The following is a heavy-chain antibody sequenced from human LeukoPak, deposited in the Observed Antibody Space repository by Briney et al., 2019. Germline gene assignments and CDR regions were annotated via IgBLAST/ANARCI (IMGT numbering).Heavy chain of an antibody. CDR2: IYYSGST. D-gene: IGHD3/OR15-3a*01. CDR3: ARVQRGGLFDY. Sequence: SETLSLTCTVSGGSISSSSYYWGWIRQPPGKGLEWIGSIYYSGSTYYNPSLKSRVTISVDTSKNQFSLKLSSVTAADTAVFYCARVQRGGLFDYWGQGTLVTVSS. CDR1: GGSISSSSYY. V-gene: IGHV4-39*07. J-gene: IGHJ4*02.